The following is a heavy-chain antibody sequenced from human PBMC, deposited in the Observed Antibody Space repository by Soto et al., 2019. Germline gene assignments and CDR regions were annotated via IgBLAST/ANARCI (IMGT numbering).Heavy chain of an antibody. CDR1: GYTFTSYG. Sequence: SSVKVSCKASGYTFTSYGISWVRQAPGQGLEWMGWISAYNGNTNYAQKLQGRVTMTTDTSTSTAYMELRSLRSDDTAVYYCARATGGSRLVVYRASAICGQGKIVTVPS. CDR2: ISAYNGNT. D-gene: IGHD2-8*02. V-gene: IGHV1-18*01. J-gene: IGHJ3*02. CDR3: ARATGGSRLVVYRASAI.